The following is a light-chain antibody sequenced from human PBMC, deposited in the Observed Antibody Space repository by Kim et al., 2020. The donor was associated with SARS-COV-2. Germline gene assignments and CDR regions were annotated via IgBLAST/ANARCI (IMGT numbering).Light chain of an antibody. CDR3: QVWDSTNNQGV. CDR1: NIGSES. Sequence: APGTTARITLAGHNIGSESVHWYQQRPGQAPVLVIYYYNDRPSGIPERFSASNSGNTATLTIRRVEAGDEADYYCQVWDSTNNQGVFGGGTQLTVL. J-gene: IGLJ3*02. CDR2: YYN. V-gene: IGLV3-21*04.